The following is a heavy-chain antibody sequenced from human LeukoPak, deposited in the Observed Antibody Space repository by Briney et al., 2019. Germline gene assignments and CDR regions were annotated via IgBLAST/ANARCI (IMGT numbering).Heavy chain of an antibody. CDR2: ISAYNGNT. Sequence: GASVKVSCKASGYTFTSYGISWVRQAPGQGLEWMGWISAYNGNTNYAQKLQGRVTMTTDTSTSTAYMELRSLRSDDTAVYYCASTRNSYYDILTGYPNWYFDLWGRGTLVTVSS. J-gene: IGHJ2*01. D-gene: IGHD3-9*01. CDR1: GYTFTSYG. V-gene: IGHV1-18*01. CDR3: ASTRNSYYDILTGYPNWYFDL.